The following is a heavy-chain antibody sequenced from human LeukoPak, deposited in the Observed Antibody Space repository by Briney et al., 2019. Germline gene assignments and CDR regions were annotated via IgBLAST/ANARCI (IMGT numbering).Heavy chain of an antibody. D-gene: IGHD4-23*01. CDR2: ISYDGTNK. J-gene: IGHJ4*02. CDR1: GFTFSTYG. Sequence: PGGSLRLSCAASGFTFSTYGMHWVRQAPGKGLEWVAVISYDGTNKYYADSVKGRFTISRDNSRNTLYLQMNSLRAEDTAVYYCAKDTFVRAVVNPDFDHWGQGTLVTVSS. V-gene: IGHV3-30*18. CDR3: AKDTFVRAVVNPDFDH.